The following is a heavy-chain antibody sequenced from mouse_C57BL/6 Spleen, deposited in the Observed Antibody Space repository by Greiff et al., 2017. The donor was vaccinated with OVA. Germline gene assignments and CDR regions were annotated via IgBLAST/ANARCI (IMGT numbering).Heavy chain of an antibody. J-gene: IGHJ1*03. CDR3: AIYYYGSSDWYFDV. CDR1: GFTFSSYT. CDR2: ISGGGGNT. Sequence: EVMLVESGGGLVKPGGSLKLSCAASGFTFSSYTMSWVRQTPEQRLAWVATISGGGGNTYYPDSVKGRFTISRDNAKNTLYLQMSSLRSEDTALYYCAIYYYGSSDWYFDVWGTGTTVTVSS. V-gene: IGHV5-9*01. D-gene: IGHD1-1*01.